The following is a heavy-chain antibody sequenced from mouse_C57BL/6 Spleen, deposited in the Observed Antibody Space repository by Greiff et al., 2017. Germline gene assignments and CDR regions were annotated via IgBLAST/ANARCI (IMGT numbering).Heavy chain of an antibody. V-gene: IGHV14-2*01. D-gene: IGHD1-1*01. J-gene: IGHJ2*01. CDR1: GFNIKDYY. Sequence: EVKLQESGAELVKPGASVKLSCTASGFNIKDYYMHWVKQRTEQGLEWIGRIDPEDGETKYAPKFQGKATITADTSSNTAYLQLSSLTSEDTAVDYCAGYYGSSYGVFDYWGQGTTLTVSS. CDR3: AGYYGSSYGVFDY. CDR2: IDPEDGET.